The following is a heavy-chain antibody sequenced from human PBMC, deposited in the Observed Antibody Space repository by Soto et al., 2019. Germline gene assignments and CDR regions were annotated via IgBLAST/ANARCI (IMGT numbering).Heavy chain of an antibody. V-gene: IGHV4-39*07. CDR1: GGSISSSSYY. J-gene: IGHJ4*02. CDR2: IYYSGST. D-gene: IGHD3-22*01. Sequence: SETLSLTCTVSGGSISSSSYYWGWIRQPPGKGLEWIGYIYYSGSTYYNPSLKSRVTISVDRSKNQFSLKLSSVTAADTAVYYCARGGVDYYDSSGYYFSPYYFDYWGQGTLVTVPS. CDR3: ARGGVDYYDSSGYYFSPYYFDY.